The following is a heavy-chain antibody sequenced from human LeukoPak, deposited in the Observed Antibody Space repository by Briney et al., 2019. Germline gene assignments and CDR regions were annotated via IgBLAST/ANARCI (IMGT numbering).Heavy chain of an antibody. V-gene: IGHV4-59*08. CDR2: IYYSGST. CDR3: ARHFSAGYSSSWYYFDY. CDR1: GGSISSYY. J-gene: IGHJ4*02. Sequence: SETLSLTCTVSGGSISSYYWSWIRQPPGKGLEWIGYIYYSGSTNYNPSLKSRVTISVDTSKNQFSLKLSSVTAADTAVYYCARHFSAGYSSSWYYFDYWGQGTLATVSS. D-gene: IGHD6-13*01.